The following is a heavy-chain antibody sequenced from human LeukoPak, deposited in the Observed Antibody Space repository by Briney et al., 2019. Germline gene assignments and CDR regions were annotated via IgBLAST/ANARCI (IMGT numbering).Heavy chain of an antibody. D-gene: IGHD1-26*01. J-gene: IGHJ3*02. CDR1: GFTFDDYS. Sequence: GGSLRLSCAASGFTFDDYSIHWVRQVPGKGLEWVSLIGRDGARTYYTDSVKGRFTISRDNSKNSLYLQMDNLRTEDTALYYCAKEKEGSKWVAFDIWGQGTMVTVSS. V-gene: IGHV3-43*01. CDR2: IGRDGART. CDR3: AKEKEGSKWVAFDI.